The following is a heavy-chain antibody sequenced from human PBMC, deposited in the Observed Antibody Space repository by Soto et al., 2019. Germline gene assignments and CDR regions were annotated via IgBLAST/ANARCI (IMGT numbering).Heavy chain of an antibody. CDR3: ARESGYYDSSGYYYAY. CDR1: GGTFSSYA. J-gene: IGHJ4*02. CDR2: IIPIFGTA. V-gene: IGHV1-69*06. Sequence: SVKVSCKASGGTFSSYAISWVRQAPGQGLEWMGGIIPIFGTANYAQKFQGRVTITADKSTSTAYMELSSLRSEDTAVYYCARESGYYDSSGYYYAYWGQGTLVTVSS. D-gene: IGHD3-22*01.